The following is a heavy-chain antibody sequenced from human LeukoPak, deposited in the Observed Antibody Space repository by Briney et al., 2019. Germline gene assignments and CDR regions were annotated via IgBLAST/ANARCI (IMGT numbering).Heavy chain of an antibody. CDR1: GGSISSYY. CDR2: IYYSGST. D-gene: IGHD6-13*01. CDR3: AGQSSSWYGL. V-gene: IGHV4-59*01. J-gene: IGHJ4*02. Sequence: KASETLSRTCTVSGGSISSYYWSWIRQPPGKGLEWIGYIYYSGSTNYNPSLKSRVTISVDTSKNQFSLKLSSVAAADTAVYYCAGQSSSWYGLWGQGTLVTVSS.